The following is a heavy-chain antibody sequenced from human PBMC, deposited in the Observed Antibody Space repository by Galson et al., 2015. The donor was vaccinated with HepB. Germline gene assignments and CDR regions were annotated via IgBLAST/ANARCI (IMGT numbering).Heavy chain of an antibody. CDR1: GFTFSTYA. D-gene: IGHD6-19*01. CDR2: ISGSGGGDST. J-gene: IGHJ4*02. V-gene: IGHV3-23*01. CDR3: ARPRFGIAVEDY. Sequence: SLRLSCAASGFTFSTYAMSWVRQAPGKGLEWVSTISGSGGGDSTFYADSVKGRFTISRDNSRNTMYLQMNTLRAEDTAVYYCARPRFGIAVEDYWGQGTLVTVSS.